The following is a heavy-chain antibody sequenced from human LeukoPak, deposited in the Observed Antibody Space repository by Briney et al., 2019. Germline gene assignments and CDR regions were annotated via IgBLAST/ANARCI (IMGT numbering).Heavy chain of an antibody. CDR3: ARELDGSYYPLDY. V-gene: IGHV3-21*01. D-gene: IGHD1-26*01. J-gene: IGHJ4*02. Sequence: GGSLRLSCAASGFTFSSYSMNWVRQAPGKGLEWVSSISSSSSYIYYADSVKGRFTISRDNAKNSLYLQMNSLRAEDTAVYYCARELDGSYYPLDYWGQGTLVTVSS. CDR1: GFTFSSYS. CDR2: ISSSSSYI.